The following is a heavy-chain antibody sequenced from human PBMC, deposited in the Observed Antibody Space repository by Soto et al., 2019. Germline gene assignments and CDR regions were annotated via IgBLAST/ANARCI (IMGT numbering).Heavy chain of an antibody. CDR1: GGSISSGGYY. V-gene: IGHV4-31*03. J-gene: IGHJ4*02. CDR2: IYYSGST. Sequence: QVQLQESGPGLVKPSQTLSLTCSVSGGSISSGGYYWSWIRQHPGKGLEWIGYIYYSGSTYHNPSLKSRVTISVDPSKNQCSLRLSSVTAADTAVYYCARGAVYYDTSGPPDYWGQGTLVTVSS. D-gene: IGHD3-22*01. CDR3: ARGAVYYDTSGPPDY.